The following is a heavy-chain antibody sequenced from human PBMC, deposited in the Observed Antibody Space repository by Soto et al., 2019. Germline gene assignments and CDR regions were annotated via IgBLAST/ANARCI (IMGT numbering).Heavy chain of an antibody. CDR3: AREEALYYFDY. D-gene: IGHD3-16*02. CDR2: IWYDGSNK. J-gene: IGHJ4*02. Sequence: GGSLRLSCAASGFTFSSYGMHWVRQAPGKGLEWVAVIWYDGSNKYYADSVKGRFTISRDNSKNTLYLQMNSLRAEDTAVYYCAREEALYYFDYWGQGTLVTVSS. V-gene: IGHV3-33*01. CDR1: GFTFSSYG.